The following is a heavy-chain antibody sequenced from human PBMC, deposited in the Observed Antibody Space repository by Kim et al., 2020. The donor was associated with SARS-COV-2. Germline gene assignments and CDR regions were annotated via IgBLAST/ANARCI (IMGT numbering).Heavy chain of an antibody. CDR3: ARAPFYDILTGYHDYYYYGMDV. J-gene: IGHJ6*02. V-gene: IGHV4-34*01. CDR1: GGSFSGYY. Sequence: SETLSLTCAVYGGSFSGYYWSWIRQPPGKGLEWIGEINHSGSTNYNPSLKSRVTISVDTSKNQFSLKLSSVTAADTAVYYCARAPFYDILTGYHDYYYYGMDVWGQGTTVTVSS. CDR2: INHSGST. D-gene: IGHD3-9*01.